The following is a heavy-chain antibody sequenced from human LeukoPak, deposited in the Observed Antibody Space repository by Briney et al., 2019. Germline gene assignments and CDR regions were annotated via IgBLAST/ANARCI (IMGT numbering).Heavy chain of an antibody. Sequence: SETLSLTCTVSGGSISSYYWSWIRQPPGKGLEWIGYIYYSRSTNYNPSLKSRVTISVDTSKNQFSLKLSSVTAADTAVYYCANSSGSDYFDYWGQGTLVTVSS. J-gene: IGHJ4*02. CDR3: ANSSGSDYFDY. CDR1: GGSISSYY. V-gene: IGHV4-59*01. D-gene: IGHD6-19*01. CDR2: IYYSRST.